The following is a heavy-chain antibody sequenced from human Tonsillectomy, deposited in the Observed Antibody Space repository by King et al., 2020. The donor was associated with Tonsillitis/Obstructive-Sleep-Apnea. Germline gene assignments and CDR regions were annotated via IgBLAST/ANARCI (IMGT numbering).Heavy chain of an antibody. CDR3: ARNTFSGYYYDGLDY. Sequence: VQLVESGGGLIQPGGSLRLSCAASGFTVSSNYMSWVRQAPGKGLEWVSVIYSGGSTYYADSVKGRFTISRDNSKNTLYLQMNSLRAEDTAVYYGARNTFSGYYYDGLDYWGQGTLVTVSS. CDR2: IYSGGST. CDR1: GFTVSSNY. D-gene: IGHD3-22*01. J-gene: IGHJ4*02. V-gene: IGHV3-53*01.